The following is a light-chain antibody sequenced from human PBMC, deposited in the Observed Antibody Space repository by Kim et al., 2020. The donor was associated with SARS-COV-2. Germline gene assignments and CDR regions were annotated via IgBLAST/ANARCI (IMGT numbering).Light chain of an antibody. J-gene: IGLJ1*01. CDR1: NSNVGFSV. Sequence: GQRVTISFSGSNSNVGFSVVNWYQQLSGTAPKLRINSDNQRPSGVPDRISGSKSGTSASLAISGLQSEDEADYYCAAWDDNLNAYVFGTGTKVTVL. CDR3: AAWDDNLNAYV. V-gene: IGLV1-44*01. CDR2: SDN.